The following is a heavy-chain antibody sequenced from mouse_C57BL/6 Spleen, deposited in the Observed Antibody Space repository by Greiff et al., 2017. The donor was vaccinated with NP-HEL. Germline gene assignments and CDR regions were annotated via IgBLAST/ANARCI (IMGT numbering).Heavy chain of an antibody. J-gene: IGHJ4*01. V-gene: IGHV1-52*01. Sequence: QVQLKQPGAELVRPGSSVKLSCKASGYTFTSYWMHWVKQRPIQGLEWIGNIDPSDSETHYNQKFKDKATLTVDKSSSTAYMQLSSLTSEDSAVYYCARSEYYSNYVAMDYWGQGTSVTVSS. CDR3: ARSEYYSNYVAMDY. CDR2: IDPSDSET. CDR1: GYTFTSYW. D-gene: IGHD2-5*01.